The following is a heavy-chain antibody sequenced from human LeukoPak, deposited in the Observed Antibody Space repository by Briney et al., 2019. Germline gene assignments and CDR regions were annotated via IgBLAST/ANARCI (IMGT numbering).Heavy chain of an antibody. Sequence: PGGSLRLSCAASGFTFSSYWMSWVRQAPGKGLEWVANIKQDGSEKYYVDSVKGRFTISRDNAKNSLYPQMNSLRAEDTAVYYCARDPTAGYYDYVWGSYRYRGPPDYWGQGTLVTVSS. CDR3: ARDPTAGYYDYVWGSYRYRGPPDY. CDR2: IKQDGSEK. V-gene: IGHV3-7*04. J-gene: IGHJ4*02. D-gene: IGHD3-16*02. CDR1: GFTFSSYW.